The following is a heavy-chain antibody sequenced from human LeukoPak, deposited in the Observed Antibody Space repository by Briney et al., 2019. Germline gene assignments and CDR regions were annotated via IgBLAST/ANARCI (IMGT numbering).Heavy chain of an antibody. D-gene: IGHD4-11*01. Sequence: GGSLRLSCAASGFTFSSYAMHWVRQAPGKGLEWVAVISYDGSNKYYADSVKGRFTISRDNAKKSLYLQTNSLRAGDTAVYYCAKTTITPPYYMDVWGKGTTVTVSS. V-gene: IGHV3-30*04. CDR3: AKTTITPPYYMDV. J-gene: IGHJ6*03. CDR2: ISYDGSNK. CDR1: GFTFSSYA.